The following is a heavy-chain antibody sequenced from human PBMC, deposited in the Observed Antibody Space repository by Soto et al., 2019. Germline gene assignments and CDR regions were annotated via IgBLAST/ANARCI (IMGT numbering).Heavy chain of an antibody. CDR2: IKQDGSEK. CDR3: ARDLYGRQQLGHYFDY. CDR1: GFTFSSYW. Sequence: GGSLRLSCAASGFTFSSYWMSWVRQAPGKGLEWVANIKQDGSEKYYVDSVKGRFTISRDNAKNSLYLQMNSLRAEDTAVYYCARDLYGRQQLGHYFDYWGQGTLVTVSS. D-gene: IGHD6-13*01. V-gene: IGHV3-7*01. J-gene: IGHJ4*02.